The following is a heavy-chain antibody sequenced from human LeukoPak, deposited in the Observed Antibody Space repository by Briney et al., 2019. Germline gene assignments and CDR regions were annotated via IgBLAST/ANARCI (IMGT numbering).Heavy chain of an antibody. Sequence: PSETLSLTCAVYGGSFSGYYWSWIRQPPGKGLEWIGEINHSGSTNYNPSLKSRVTISVDTSKNQFSLKLSSVTAADTAVYYCAGGLSTTSPTHGYWGQGTLVTVSS. CDR1: GGSFSGYY. CDR2: INHSGST. J-gene: IGHJ4*02. V-gene: IGHV4-34*01. D-gene: IGHD4-17*01. CDR3: AGGLSTTSPTHGY.